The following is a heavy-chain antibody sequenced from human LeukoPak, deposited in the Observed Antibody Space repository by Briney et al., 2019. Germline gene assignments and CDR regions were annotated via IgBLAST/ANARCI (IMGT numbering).Heavy chain of an antibody. J-gene: IGHJ3*02. CDR1: GYTFTSYD. D-gene: IGHD6-13*01. Sequence: ASVKVSCKASGYTFTSYDINWVRQATGQGLEWMGWMNPNSGNTGYARKFQGRVTMTRNTSISTAYMELSSLRSEDTAVYYCARIDSSSWYLDAFDIWGQGTMVTVSS. CDR3: ARIDSSSWYLDAFDI. V-gene: IGHV1-8*01. CDR2: MNPNSGNT.